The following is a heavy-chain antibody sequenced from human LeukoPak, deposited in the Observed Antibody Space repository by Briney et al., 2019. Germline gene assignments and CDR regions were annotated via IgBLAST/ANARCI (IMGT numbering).Heavy chain of an antibody. CDR1: GGSFSDYY. Sequence: SETLSLTCAVYGGSFSDYYWSWIRQPPGKGLEWIGEINHSGSTNYNPSLKSRVTISVDTSKNQFSLKLSSVAAADTAVYYCAGSIAARLDYWGQGTLVTVSS. CDR3: AGSIAARLDY. CDR2: INHSGST. D-gene: IGHD6-6*01. V-gene: IGHV4-34*01. J-gene: IGHJ4*02.